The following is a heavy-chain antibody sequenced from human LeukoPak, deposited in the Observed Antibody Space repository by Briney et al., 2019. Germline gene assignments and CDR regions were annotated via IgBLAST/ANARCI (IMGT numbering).Heavy chain of an antibody. V-gene: IGHV3-21*01. Sequence: GGSLRLSCAASGFNLNSYMLNWVRQAPGKGLEWVSSISSTGSYIYYADSVKGRFTISRDNPGNVVYLQMNSLRAEDTAVYYCATLTDHFDYWGQGTLVTVSS. J-gene: IGHJ4*02. CDR3: ATLTDHFDY. CDR1: GFNLNSYM. CDR2: ISSTGSYI.